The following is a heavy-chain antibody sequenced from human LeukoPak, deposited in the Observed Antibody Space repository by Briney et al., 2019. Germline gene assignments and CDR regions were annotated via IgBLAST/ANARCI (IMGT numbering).Heavy chain of an antibody. D-gene: IGHD6-13*01. CDR3: ARDVLAATGPF. V-gene: IGHV3-48*01. Sequence: GGSLTLSCVASQFTFSHYSMNWVRQAPGKGLEWVSFISERSNNIYYADSVKGRFTISRDNPKNSVYLQMNSLRAEDTAVYYCARDVLAATGPFWGQGTLVTVSS. J-gene: IGHJ4*02. CDR1: QFTFSHYS. CDR2: ISERSNNI.